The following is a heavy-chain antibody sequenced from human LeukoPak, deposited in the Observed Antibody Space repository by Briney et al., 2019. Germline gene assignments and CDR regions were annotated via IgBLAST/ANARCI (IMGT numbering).Heavy chain of an antibody. CDR1: AFTFSSYA. CDR3: AELGITMIGGV. D-gene: IGHD3-10*02. Sequence: GGSLRLSSVASAFTFSSYAMSRIAQAPGKGLEGVSYLSSSGSNIYYADSVKGRFTISRDNAKNSLYLQMNSLRAEDTAVYYCAELGITMIGGVWGKGTTVTISS. CDR2: LSSSGSNI. J-gene: IGHJ6*04. V-gene: IGHV3-48*03.